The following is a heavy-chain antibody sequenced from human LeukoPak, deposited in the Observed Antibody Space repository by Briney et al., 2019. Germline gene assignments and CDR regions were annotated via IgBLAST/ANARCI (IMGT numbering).Heavy chain of an antibody. CDR3: ARGTRYSSSWYYVY. J-gene: IGHJ4*02. Sequence: ASVKVSCKASGYTFTSYSISWVRQAPGQGLEWMGWISAYNGNTNYAQKLQGRVTMTTDTSTSTTYMELRSLRSDDTAVYYCARGTRYSSSWYYVYWGQGTLVTVSS. CDR2: ISAYNGNT. D-gene: IGHD6-13*01. CDR1: GYTFTSYS. V-gene: IGHV1-18*01.